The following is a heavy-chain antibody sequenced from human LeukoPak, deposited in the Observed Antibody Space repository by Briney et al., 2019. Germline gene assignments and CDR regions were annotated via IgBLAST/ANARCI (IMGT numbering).Heavy chain of an antibody. J-gene: IGHJ4*02. Sequence: GGSLRLSCAASGFTFSSYWMSWVRQAPGKGLEWVANIKQDGSDKYYVDSVKGRFTISRDNAKNSLFLQMNSLRAEDTAVYYCARDQLRFSYFDYGGQGTLVTVSS. V-gene: IGHV3-7*01. D-gene: IGHD4-17*01. CDR1: GFTFSSYW. CDR3: ARDQLRFSYFDY. CDR2: IKQDGSDK.